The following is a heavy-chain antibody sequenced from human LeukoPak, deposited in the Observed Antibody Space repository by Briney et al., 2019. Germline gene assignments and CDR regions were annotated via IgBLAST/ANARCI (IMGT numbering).Heavy chain of an antibody. V-gene: IGHV1-46*01. CDR2: INPSGGST. CDR3: ARELRGAAGSMSY. CDR1: GYTFTSYY. Sequence: GASVKVSCKASGYTFTSYYMHWVRQAPGQGLEWMGIINPSGGSTSYAQTYQGRVTMTRGTSTSTVYLELSSLRSEDTAVYYCARELRGAAGSMSYWGQGTLVTVSS. J-gene: IGHJ4*02. D-gene: IGHD6-13*01.